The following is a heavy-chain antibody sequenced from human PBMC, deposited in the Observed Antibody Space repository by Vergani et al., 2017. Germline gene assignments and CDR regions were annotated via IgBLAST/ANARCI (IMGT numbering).Heavy chain of an antibody. J-gene: IGHJ3*02. CDR3: ARERVMVGATLRAFDI. V-gene: IGHV4-61*10. Sequence: QVQLQESGPGLVKPSETLSLTCTVSGGSVSSGSYYWSWIRQPAGKGLEWIGYIYYSGSTNYNPSLKSRVTISVDTSKNQFSLTLSSVTAADTAVYYCARERVMVGATLRAFDIWGQGTMVTVSS. CDR2: IYYSGST. D-gene: IGHD1-26*01. CDR1: GGSVSSGSYY.